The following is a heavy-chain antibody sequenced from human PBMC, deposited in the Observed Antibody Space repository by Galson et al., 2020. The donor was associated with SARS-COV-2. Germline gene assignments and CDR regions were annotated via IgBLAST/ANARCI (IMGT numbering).Heavy chain of an antibody. CDR3: AKDFLPAASWIFNI. J-gene: IGHJ3*02. Sequence: GGSLRLSCAASGFTFDDYTMHWVRQAPGKGLEWVSLISWDGGSTYYADSVKGRFTISRDNSKNSLYLQMNSLRTEDTALYYCAKDFLPAASWIFNIWGQGTMVTVSS. D-gene: IGHD2-2*01. CDR1: GFTFDDYT. V-gene: IGHV3-43*01. CDR2: ISWDGGST.